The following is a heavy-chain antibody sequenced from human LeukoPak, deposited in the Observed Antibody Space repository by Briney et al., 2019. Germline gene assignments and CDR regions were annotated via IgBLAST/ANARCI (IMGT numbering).Heavy chain of an antibody. CDR1: GYTFTGYY. CDR2: IIPIFGTA. D-gene: IGHD2-21*01. Sequence: SVKVSCKASGYTFTGYYMHWVRQAPGQGLEWMGGIIPIFGTANYAQKFQGRVTITTDESTSTAYMELSSLRSEDTAVYYCARDVDYLDYWGQGTLVTVSS. J-gene: IGHJ4*02. CDR3: ARDVDYLDY. V-gene: IGHV1-69*05.